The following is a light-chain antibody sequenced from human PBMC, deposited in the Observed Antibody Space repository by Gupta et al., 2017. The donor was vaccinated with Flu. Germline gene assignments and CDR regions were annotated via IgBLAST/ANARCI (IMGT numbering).Light chain of an antibody. J-gene: IGLJ2*01. CDR2: EVN. V-gene: IGLV2-8*01. CDR3: RSYVGGNNPPVV. Sequence: EVNRRPSGVPDRFSGSKSGHTASLTVSGLQAEDEADYYCRSYVGGNNPPVVFGGRTKLTVL.